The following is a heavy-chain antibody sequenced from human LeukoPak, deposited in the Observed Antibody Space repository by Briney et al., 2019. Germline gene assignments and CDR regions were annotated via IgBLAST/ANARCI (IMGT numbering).Heavy chain of an antibody. CDR3: ASDISRSPIDY. D-gene: IGHD3-9*01. CDR1: DGSFSGYY. Sequence: SETLSLTCAVYDGSFSGYYWSWIRQPPGKGLEWIGEINHSGSTNYNPSLKSRVTISLDTSKSQFSLKVRYVTAADTAVYYCASDISRSPIDYWGQGTLVTVSS. CDR2: INHSGST. J-gene: IGHJ4*02. V-gene: IGHV4-34*01.